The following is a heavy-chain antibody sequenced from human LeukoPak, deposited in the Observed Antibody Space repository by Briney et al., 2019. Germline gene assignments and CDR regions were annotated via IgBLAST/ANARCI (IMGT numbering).Heavy chain of an antibody. Sequence: GGSLRLSCAASGFTFNNYWMHWVRQAPGKGLVWVSRINGGGSTTGYADSVKGRFTISRDNAKNTLYLQMNGLRAEDTAVYYCARTRYTGNNGDYWGQGTLVTVSS. CDR2: INGGGSTT. CDR3: ARTRYTGNNGDY. CDR1: GFTFNNYW. J-gene: IGHJ4*02. V-gene: IGHV3-74*01. D-gene: IGHD1-26*01.